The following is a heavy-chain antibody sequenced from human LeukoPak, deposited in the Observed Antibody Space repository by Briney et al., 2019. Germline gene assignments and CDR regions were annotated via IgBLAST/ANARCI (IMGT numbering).Heavy chain of an antibody. CDR2: ISYDGGDK. V-gene: IGHV3-30-3*01. CDR3: ARDRDIGAASYYFHY. D-gene: IGHD6-13*01. Sequence: PGRSLRLSCAASGFTFSSYAMHWVRQAPGKGLEWMAVISYDGGDKYHAEFVKGRFTISRDNSKNTLYLQMNSLRVEDTAVYYCARDRDIGAASYYFHYWGQGTLVTVSS. J-gene: IGHJ4*02. CDR1: GFTFSSYA.